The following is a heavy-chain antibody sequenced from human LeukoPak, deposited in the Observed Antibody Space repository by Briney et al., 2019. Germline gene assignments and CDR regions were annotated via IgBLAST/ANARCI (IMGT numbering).Heavy chain of an antibody. CDR1: GFTVSSDH. D-gene: IGHD3-3*01. J-gene: IGHJ4*02. CDR3: ARDLLEWYFDY. CDR2: IYSGGST. Sequence: PGGSLRLSCVASGFTVSSDHMNWVRQTPGKGLEWVSVIYSGGSTYYADSVKGRFTISRDNSKNTLYLQMNSLRAEDTAVYYCARDLLEWYFDYWGQGTLVTVSS. V-gene: IGHV3-66*01.